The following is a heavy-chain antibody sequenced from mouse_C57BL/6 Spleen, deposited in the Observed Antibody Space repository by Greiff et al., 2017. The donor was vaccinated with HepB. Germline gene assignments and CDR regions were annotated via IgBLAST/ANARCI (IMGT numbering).Heavy chain of an antibody. Sequence: EVMLVESGGGLVKPGGSLKLSCAASGFTFSDYGMHWVRQAPEKGLEWVAYISSGSSTIYYADTVKGRFTISRDNAKNTLFLQMTSLRSEDTAMYYCARGGNYGSPHWYFDVWGTGTTVTVSS. CDR2: ISSGSSTI. J-gene: IGHJ1*03. CDR3: ARGGNYGSPHWYFDV. D-gene: IGHD1-1*01. CDR1: GFTFSDYG. V-gene: IGHV5-17*01.